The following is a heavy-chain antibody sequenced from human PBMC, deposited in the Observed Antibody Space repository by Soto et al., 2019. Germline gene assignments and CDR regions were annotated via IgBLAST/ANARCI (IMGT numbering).Heavy chain of an antibody. CDR3: ARDPGYCSSTSCLYYFDY. V-gene: IGHV3-30-3*01. J-gene: IGHJ4*02. CDR1: GFTFSSYA. Sequence: QVQLVESGGGVVQPGRSLRLSCAASGFTFSSYAMHWVRQAPGKGLEWVAVISYDGSNKYYADSVKGRFTISRDNSKNTLYLQMNSLRAEDTAVYYCARDPGYCSSTSCLYYFDYWGQGTLVTVSS. D-gene: IGHD2-2*01. CDR2: ISYDGSNK.